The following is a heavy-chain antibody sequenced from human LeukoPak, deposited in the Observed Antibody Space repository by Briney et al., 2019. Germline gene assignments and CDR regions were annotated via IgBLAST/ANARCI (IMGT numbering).Heavy chain of an antibody. Sequence: SQTLSLTCAISGDSVSSNSAAWNWIRQPPSRGLEWLGRTYYRSKWYNDYAESVKSRVSVNPDTSKNQLSLQLNSVTPEDTAVYYCAREWLQDGFDIWGQGTMVTVSS. J-gene: IGHJ3*02. CDR1: GDSVSSNSAA. V-gene: IGHV6-1*01. CDR2: TYYRSKWYN. D-gene: IGHD5-12*01. CDR3: AREWLQDGFDI.